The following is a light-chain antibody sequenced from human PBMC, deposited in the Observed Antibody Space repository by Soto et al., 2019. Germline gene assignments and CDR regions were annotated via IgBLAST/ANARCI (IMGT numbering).Light chain of an antibody. CDR3: QQYGSSPWT. V-gene: IGKV3-20*01. CDR2: GAS. CDR1: QSVSSSY. J-gene: IGKJ1*01. Sequence: EIVLTQSPGTLSLSPGERATLSCRASQSVSSSYLAWYQQKPGQAPRLHIYGASNRATGIPDRFSGSGSGTDFTLTISRLEPEDFAVYYCQQYGSSPWTFGQVTKVEIK.